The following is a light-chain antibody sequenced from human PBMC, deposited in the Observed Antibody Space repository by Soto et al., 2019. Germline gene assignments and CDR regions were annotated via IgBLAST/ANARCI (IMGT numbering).Light chain of an antibody. CDR2: DAS. Sequence: IQMTQSPSTLSASVGDRVTVTCWASQSVNTWLAWYQQKPGKAPQLLIYDASSLDGGVPSRFSGAQSGTEFNLTISSLQSEDFGTYYCQEYKTYSFGGGTKVEIK. V-gene: IGKV1-5*01. CDR1: QSVNTW. J-gene: IGKJ4*01. CDR3: QEYKTYS.